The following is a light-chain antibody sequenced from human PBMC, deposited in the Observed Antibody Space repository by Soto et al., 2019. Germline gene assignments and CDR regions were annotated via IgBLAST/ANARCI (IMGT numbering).Light chain of an antibody. J-gene: IGLJ1*01. Sequence: QSALTQPASVSGSPGQSITISCAGTSSDVGAYNYVSWYQHHPGKAPKLMIYDVNNRPSGDSNRFSGSNSGNTASLTISGLQAEDEAYYYCSSWTSGATYVFGSGTKLTVL. CDR2: DVN. V-gene: IGLV2-14*03. CDR1: SSDVGAYNY. CDR3: SSWTSGATYV.